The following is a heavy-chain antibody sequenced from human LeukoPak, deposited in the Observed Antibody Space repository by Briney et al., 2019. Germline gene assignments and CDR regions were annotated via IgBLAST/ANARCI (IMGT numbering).Heavy chain of an antibody. Sequence: SETLSLTCTVSGGSISSGSYYWSWIRQPAGKGLEWIGRIYTSGSTNYNPSLKSRVTISVDTSKNQFSLKLSSVTAADTAVYYCARVTTGTTPFLDYWGQGTLVTVSS. CDR2: IYTSGST. D-gene: IGHD1-7*01. V-gene: IGHV4-61*02. CDR1: GGSISSGSYY. J-gene: IGHJ4*02. CDR3: ARVTTGTTPFLDY.